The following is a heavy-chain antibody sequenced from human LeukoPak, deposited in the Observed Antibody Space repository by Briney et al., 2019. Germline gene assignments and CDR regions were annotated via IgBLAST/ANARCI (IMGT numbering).Heavy chain of an antibody. CDR1: GYSFTSYW. D-gene: IGHD1-1*01. V-gene: IGHV5-51*01. CDR2: IYPGDSDT. Sequence: NRGVSLKISCKGSGYSFTSYWIGWVRQMPGKGLEWMGIIYPGDSDTRYSPSFQGQVTISADKSISTAYLQWSSLKASDTAMYYCARRATTGTPLYYYYYMDVWGKGTTVTVSS. J-gene: IGHJ6*03. CDR3: ARRATTGTPLYYYYYMDV.